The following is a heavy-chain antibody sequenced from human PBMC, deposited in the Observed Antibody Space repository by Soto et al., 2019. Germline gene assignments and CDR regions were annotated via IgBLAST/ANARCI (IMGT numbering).Heavy chain of an antibody. CDR1: GFTFSSYC. D-gene: IGHD3-3*01. CDR2: ISYDGSNK. J-gene: IGHJ4*02. V-gene: IGHV3-30*18. Sequence: GGSLRLSCAASGFTFSSYCMHWVRQAPGKGLEWVAVISYDGSNKYYADSVKGRFTISRDNSRNTLYLQMNSLRADDTAVYYCAKDGNRDSYDFWSGSYEYWGQGTLVTVSA. CDR3: AKDGNRDSYDFWSGSYEY.